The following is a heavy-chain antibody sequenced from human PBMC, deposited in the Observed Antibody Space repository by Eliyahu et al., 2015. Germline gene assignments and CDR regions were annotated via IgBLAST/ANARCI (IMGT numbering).Heavy chain of an antibody. J-gene: IGHJ4*02. V-gene: IGHV3-23*04. D-gene: IGHD6-6*01. Sequence: EVQLVESGGGLVQPGGSLRLSCAASGFTFSSXAMSWVRQAPGKGLEWVSGISTSGGTTYYADSAKGRFTISRDNSKNTLNLQMNSLRAEDTAVYYCAKDRSTSSPYNFDYWGQGTLVTVSS. CDR3: AKDRSTSSPYNFDY. CDR2: ISTSGGTT. CDR1: GFTFSSXA.